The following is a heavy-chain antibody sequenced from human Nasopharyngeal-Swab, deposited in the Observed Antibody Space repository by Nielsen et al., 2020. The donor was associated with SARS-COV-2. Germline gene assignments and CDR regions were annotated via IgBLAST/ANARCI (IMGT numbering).Heavy chain of an antibody. CDR2: IYSGGSI. V-gene: IGHV3-66*01. Sequence: GESLKISCAASGFSVTNNYMSWVRQAPGKGLEWVSVIYSGGSIYYADSVKGRFTISRDNSKNTLYLQMNSLRAEDTAVYYCARDGTGTTRKNGWFDPWGQGTLVTVSS. CDR1: GFSVTNNY. CDR3: ARDGTGTTRKNGWFDP. J-gene: IGHJ5*02. D-gene: IGHD1-1*01.